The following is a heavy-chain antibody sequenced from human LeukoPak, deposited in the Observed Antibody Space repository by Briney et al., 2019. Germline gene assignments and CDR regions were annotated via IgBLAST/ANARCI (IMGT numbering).Heavy chain of an antibody. Sequence: ASVKVSCKAPGYNFTGYYMHWMRQAPGQGLEWMGWINPNSGGTNYAQKFQGRVTMTRDTSISTAYMDLSGLRSDDTAVYYCARGFVVRGVSPIRPPLSGAFHIWGQGTMVTVSS. CDR2: INPNSGGT. J-gene: IGHJ3*02. CDR3: ARGFVVRGVSPIRPPLSGAFHI. V-gene: IGHV1-2*02. CDR1: GYNFTGYY. D-gene: IGHD3-10*01.